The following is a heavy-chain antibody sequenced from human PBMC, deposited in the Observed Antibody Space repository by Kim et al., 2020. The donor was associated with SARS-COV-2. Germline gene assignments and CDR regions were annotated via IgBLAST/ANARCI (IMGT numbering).Heavy chain of an antibody. CDR2: ISAYNGNT. CDR1: GYTFTSYG. Sequence: ASVKVSCKASGYTFTSYGISWVRQAPGQGLEWMGWISAYNGNTNYAQKLQGRVTMTTDTSTSTAYMELRSLRSDDTAVYYCARDTDNKAIQGDPVPYYYYYGMDVWGQGTTVTVSS. J-gene: IGHJ6*02. V-gene: IGHV1-18*01. D-gene: IGHD5-18*01. CDR3: ARDTDNKAIQGDPVPYYYYYGMDV.